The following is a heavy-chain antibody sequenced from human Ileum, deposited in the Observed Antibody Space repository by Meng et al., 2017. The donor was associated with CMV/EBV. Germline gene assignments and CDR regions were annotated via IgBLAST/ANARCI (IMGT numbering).Heavy chain of an antibody. V-gene: IGHV3-30*02. D-gene: IGHD5-18*01. CDR1: GFIFNTYG. J-gene: IGHJ4*02. CDR2: TRYDGNDK. CDR3: AKRDRSYGFYFDV. Sequence: QVARVEVGGGVVQPGGSLRLSCVASGFIFNTYGMHWVRQAPGKGLEWVALTRYDGNDKYYADSVKGRFTISRDNSKNTLYLQMHNLRIEDTATYFCAKRDRSYGFYFDVWGQGTLVTVSS.